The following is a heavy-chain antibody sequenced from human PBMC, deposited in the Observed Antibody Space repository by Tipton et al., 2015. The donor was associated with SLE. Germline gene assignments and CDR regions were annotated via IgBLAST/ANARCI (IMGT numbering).Heavy chain of an antibody. CDR1: GFTFSTSA. V-gene: IGHV1-58*02. CDR2: IVVGSGLT. CDR3: AATVTALSGAVYYGMDV. D-gene: IGHD2-8*02. J-gene: IGHJ6*02. Sequence: QSGPEVKKPGTSVKVSCKASGFTFSTSAMHWVRQARGQRLEWIGWIVVGSGLTTYAQKFQERVTIGSDMSTTTVFLELSSLGSEDTAMYYCAATVTALSGAVYYGMDVWGHGTTVTVSS.